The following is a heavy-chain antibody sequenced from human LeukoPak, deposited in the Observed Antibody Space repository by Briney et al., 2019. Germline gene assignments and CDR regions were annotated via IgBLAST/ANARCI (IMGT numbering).Heavy chain of an antibody. Sequence: SETLSLTCTVSGGSISSGGYYWSWVRQHPGKGLEWIGYIYYTGSTYYNPSLKSRVTISVATSKNQFSLKLSSVTAADTAVYYCARAGAGGYYYDSSGYYPPFDYWGQGTLVTVSS. D-gene: IGHD3-22*01. CDR1: GGSISSGGYY. J-gene: IGHJ4*02. CDR3: ARAGAGGYYYDSSGYYPPFDY. V-gene: IGHV4-31*03. CDR2: IYYTGST.